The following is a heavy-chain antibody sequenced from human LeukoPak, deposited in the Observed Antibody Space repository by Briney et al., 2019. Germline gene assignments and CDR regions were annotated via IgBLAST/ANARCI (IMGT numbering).Heavy chain of an antibody. V-gene: IGHV4-59*01. Sequence: SETLSLTCTVSGGSISSYYWSWIRQPPGKGLEWIGYIYYSGSTNYNPSLKSRVTISVDTSKNQFSLKLSSVTAADTAVYYCARERNVRFDPWGQGTLVTVSS. CDR2: IYYSGST. CDR3: ARERNVRFDP. CDR1: GGSISSYY. J-gene: IGHJ5*02.